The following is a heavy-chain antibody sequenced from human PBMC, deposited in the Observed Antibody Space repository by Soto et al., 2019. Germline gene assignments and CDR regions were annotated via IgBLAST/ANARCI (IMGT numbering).Heavy chain of an antibody. CDR3: ARAVIEGYYDSSPYYFDY. Sequence: GGSLRLSCAASGFTVSSNYMSWVRQAPGKGLAWVSVIYSGGSTYYADSVKGRFTISRDNSKNTLYLQMNSLRAEDTAVYYCARAVIEGYYDSSPYYFDYWGQGTLVTVSS. J-gene: IGHJ4*02. D-gene: IGHD3-22*01. V-gene: IGHV3-53*01. CDR2: IYSGGST. CDR1: GFTVSSNY.